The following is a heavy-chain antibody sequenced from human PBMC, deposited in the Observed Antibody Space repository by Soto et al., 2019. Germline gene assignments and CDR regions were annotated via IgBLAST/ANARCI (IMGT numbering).Heavy chain of an antibody. CDR3: ARDLRKGRYFDY. J-gene: IGHJ4*02. Sequence: QVQLVESGGGVVQPGRSLRLSCATSGFTFSTYGMHWVRQAPGKGLDWVAIIWSDGSNINYADSVKGRFTISRDNSENTLYLQMNSLRAEDAAVYYCARDLRKGRYFDYWGRGTLVTVSS. CDR2: IWSDGSNI. CDR1: GFTFSTYG. V-gene: IGHV3-33*01.